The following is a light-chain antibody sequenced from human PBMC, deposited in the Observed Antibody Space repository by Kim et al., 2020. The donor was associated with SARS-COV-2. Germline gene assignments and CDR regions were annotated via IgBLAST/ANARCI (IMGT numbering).Light chain of an antibody. J-gene: IGKJ4*01. CDR3: QQRSNRPPLT. Sequence: EIVLTQSPATLSLSPGERATLSCRASQSVSSYLAWYQQKPGQAPRLLIYDASNRATGIPARFSGSGSGTDFTLTISSLEPEDVAVYYCQQRSNRPPLTFGGGTKVDIK. V-gene: IGKV3-11*01. CDR1: QSVSSY. CDR2: DAS.